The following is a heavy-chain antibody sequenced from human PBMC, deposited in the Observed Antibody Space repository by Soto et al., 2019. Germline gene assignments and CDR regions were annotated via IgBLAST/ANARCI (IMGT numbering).Heavy chain of an antibody. V-gene: IGHV4-4*02. CDR3: ATHVVETPKGRRGWFDT. CDR1: GGSISSSHW. D-gene: IGHD2-21*02. CDR2: IYHSGGT. J-gene: IGHJ5*02. Sequence: QVQLQESGPGLVKPSGTLSLTCAVAGGSISSSHWLSWVRQSPGKGLEWIGEIYHSGGTNYHPSFTPRVIISVDKSKNQFSLQLNSVTAAYTAIYYCATHVVETPKGRRGWFDTWCQGTLVTVSS.